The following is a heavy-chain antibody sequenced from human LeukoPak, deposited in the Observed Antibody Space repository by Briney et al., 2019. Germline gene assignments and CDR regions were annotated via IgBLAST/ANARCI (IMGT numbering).Heavy chain of an antibody. CDR3: ARDDVLLHYDSFEGAFDI. CDR1: GFTFSIYT. V-gene: IGHV3-21*01. J-gene: IGHJ3*02. CDR2: ISSSSSSI. D-gene: IGHD3-22*01. Sequence: PGRSLRLSCAASGFTFSIYTMNWVRQPPGKGLDWVSSISSSSSSIYYADSGKGPFTISRDNAKNSLYLQMHSLRAAETAVYYCARDDVLLHYDSFEGAFDIWGQGTMVTVSS.